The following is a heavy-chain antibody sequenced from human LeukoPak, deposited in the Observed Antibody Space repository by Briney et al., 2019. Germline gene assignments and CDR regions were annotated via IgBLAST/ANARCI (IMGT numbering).Heavy chain of an antibody. CDR2: ISSSSSYI. V-gene: IGHV3-11*06. J-gene: IGHJ4*02. D-gene: IGHD6-19*01. CDR3: ARVKAVAGTNDY. Sequence: RGSLRLSCAASGFSFSDYYMSWIRQAPGKGLEWVSSISSSSSYIYYADSVKGRFTISRDNAKNSLYLQMNSLRAEDTAVYYCARVKAVAGTNDYWGQGTLVTVSS. CDR1: GFSFSDYY.